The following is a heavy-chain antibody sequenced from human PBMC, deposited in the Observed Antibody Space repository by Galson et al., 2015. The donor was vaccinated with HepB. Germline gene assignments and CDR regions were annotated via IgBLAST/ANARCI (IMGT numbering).Heavy chain of an antibody. Sequence: SLRLSCAASGFTFSNYGMHWVRQAPGKGLEWVTFIQFDGTNKYYADSVKGRFTISRDNSMNTLSVQMNSLRAEDTAVYYCAKGWGRFGDLPYYYYGMDVWGQGTTVTVSS. J-gene: IGHJ6*02. D-gene: IGHD3-10*01. V-gene: IGHV3-30*02. CDR1: GFTFSNYG. CDR3: AKGWGRFGDLPYYYYGMDV. CDR2: IQFDGTNK.